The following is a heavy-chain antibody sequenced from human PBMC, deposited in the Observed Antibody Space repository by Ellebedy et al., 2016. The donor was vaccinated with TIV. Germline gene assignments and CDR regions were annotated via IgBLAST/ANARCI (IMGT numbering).Heavy chain of an antibody. CDR2: IYYSGST. J-gene: IGHJ5*02. CDR3: ARGGGAARA. V-gene: IGHV4-61*01. CDR1: GGSVSSGSYY. D-gene: IGHD3-16*01. Sequence: SETLSLTCTVSGGSVSSGSYYWSWIRQPPGKGLEWIGYIYYSGSTNYNPSLKSRVTVSVDTSKNQFSLKLSSVTAADTAVYYRARGGGAARAWGQGTLVTVSS.